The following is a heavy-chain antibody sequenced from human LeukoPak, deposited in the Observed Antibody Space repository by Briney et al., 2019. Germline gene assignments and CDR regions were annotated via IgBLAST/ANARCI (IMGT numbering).Heavy chain of an antibody. V-gene: IGHV4-39*07. CDR2: INHSGST. D-gene: IGHD5-12*01. CDR3: ARGDGEVVGTFDY. J-gene: IGHJ4*02. Sequence: SETLSLTCTLSGDSISGSSAYYWDWIRQPPGKGLEWIGEINHSGSTNYNPSLKSRVTISVDTSKNQFSLKLSSVTAADTAVYYCARGDGEVVGTFDYWGQGTLVTVSS. CDR1: GDSISGSSAYY.